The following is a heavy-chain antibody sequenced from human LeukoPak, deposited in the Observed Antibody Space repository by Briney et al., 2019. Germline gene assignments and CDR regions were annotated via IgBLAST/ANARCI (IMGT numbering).Heavy chain of an antibody. CDR3: ARGGSGWPTYFDY. CDR2: IIPIFGTA. D-gene: IGHD6-19*01. J-gene: IGHJ4*02. V-gene: IGHV1-69*05. Sequence: SVKVSCKASGGTFSSYAISWVRQAPGQGLEWMGGIIPIFGTANYAQKFQGRVTITTDESTSTAYTELSRLRSEDTPVYYCARGGSGWPTYFDYWGQGTLVTVSS. CDR1: GGTFSSYA.